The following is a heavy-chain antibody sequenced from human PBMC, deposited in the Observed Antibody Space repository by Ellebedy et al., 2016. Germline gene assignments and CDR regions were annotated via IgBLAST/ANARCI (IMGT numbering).Heavy chain of an antibody. CDR2: IIPIFGTA. D-gene: IGHD1-26*01. Sequence: SVKVSXXASGGTFSSYAISWVRQAPGQGLEWMGGIIPIFGTANYAQKFQGRVTITADESTSTAYMELRSLRSDDTAVYYCARVVGATNGGDYFDYWGQGTLVTVSS. J-gene: IGHJ4*02. CDR1: GGTFSSYA. V-gene: IGHV1-69*13. CDR3: ARVVGATNGGDYFDY.